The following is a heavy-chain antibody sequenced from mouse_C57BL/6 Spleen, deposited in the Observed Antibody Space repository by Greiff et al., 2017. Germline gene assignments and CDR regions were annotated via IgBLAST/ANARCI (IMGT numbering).Heavy chain of an antibody. J-gene: IGHJ1*03. Sequence: VQLQQSGPELVKPGASVKMSCTASGYTFTDYNMHWVKQSHGKSLEWIGYINPNNGGTSYNQKFKGRAILTVNKSSSTAYMELRSLTSEDSAFYYCARFYGSSLWYFGGWGTGTTVTVSS. CDR1: GYTFTDYN. D-gene: IGHD1-1*01. V-gene: IGHV1-22*01. CDR2: INPNNGGT. CDR3: ARFYGSSLWYFGG.